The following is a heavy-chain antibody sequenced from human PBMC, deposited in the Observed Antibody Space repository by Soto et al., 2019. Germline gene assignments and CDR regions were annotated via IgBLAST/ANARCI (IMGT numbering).Heavy chain of an antibody. Sequence: GGSLRLSCASSGFTFSDYYMSWIRQAPGKGLEWLSYISPGSRYPAYADSVKGRFTISRDNARRSLALQMNSLTVDDTAIYYCVRGGGGGLFDPWGQGSMVTVSS. J-gene: IGHJ5*02. CDR1: GFTFSDYY. CDR2: ISPGSRYP. V-gene: IGHV3-11*06. CDR3: VRGGGGGLFDP. D-gene: IGHD2-15*01.